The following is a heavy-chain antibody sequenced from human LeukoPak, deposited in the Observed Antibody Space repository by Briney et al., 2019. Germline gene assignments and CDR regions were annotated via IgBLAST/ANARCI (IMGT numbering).Heavy chain of an antibody. CDR3: ARDPQWELRGYFDY. J-gene: IGHJ4*02. Sequence: PGGSLRLSCAASGFTSSSYAMHWVRQAPGKGLEWVAVISYDGSNKYYADSVKGRFTISRDNSKNTLYLQMNSLRAEDTAVYYCARDPQWELRGYFDYWGQGTLVTVSS. CDR2: ISYDGSNK. CDR1: GFTSSSYA. D-gene: IGHD1-26*01. V-gene: IGHV3-30-3*01.